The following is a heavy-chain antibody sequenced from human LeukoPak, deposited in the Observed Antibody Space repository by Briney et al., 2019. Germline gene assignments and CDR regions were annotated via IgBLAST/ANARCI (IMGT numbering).Heavy chain of an antibody. CDR1: GYTFTGYH. D-gene: IGHD3-3*01. CDR3: ARVAHYDFWSGFRYCFDY. J-gene: IGHJ4*02. V-gene: IGHV1-2*02. Sequence: ASVKVSCKASGYTFTGYHMHWVRQAPGQGLEWMGWINPNSGGTNYAQKFQGRVTMTRDTSISTAYMELSRLRSDDTAVYYCARVAHYDFWSGFRYCFDYWGQGTLVTVSS. CDR2: INPNSGGT.